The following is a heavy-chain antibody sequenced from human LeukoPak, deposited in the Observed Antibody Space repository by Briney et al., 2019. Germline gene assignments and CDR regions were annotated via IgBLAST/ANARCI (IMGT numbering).Heavy chain of an antibody. CDR2: IYYSGST. J-gene: IGHJ6*04. CDR3: ARVVPGALGYYYYGMDV. Sequence: SETLSLTCTVSGVSISSYYWSWIRQPPGKGLEWIGHIYYSGSTKYNPSLKSRVTISVDTSKNQFSLELSSVTAADTAVYYCARVVPGALGYYYYGMDVWGKGTTVTVSS. V-gene: IGHV4-59*01. CDR1: GVSISSYY. D-gene: IGHD2-2*01.